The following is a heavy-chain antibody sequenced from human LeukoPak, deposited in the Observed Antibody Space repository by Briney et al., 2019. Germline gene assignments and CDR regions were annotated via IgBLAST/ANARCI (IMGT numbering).Heavy chain of an antibody. Sequence: ASVKVSCKASGYTFTSYYMHWVRQAPGQGLEWMGGIIPIFGTANYAQKFQGRVTITADESTSTAYMELSSLRSEDTAVYYCARDGRVYAGYYYYYGMDVWGQGTTVTVSS. J-gene: IGHJ6*02. V-gene: IGHV1-69*13. CDR2: IIPIFGTA. D-gene: IGHD2-8*01. CDR3: ARDGRVYAGYYYYYGMDV. CDR1: GYTFTSYY.